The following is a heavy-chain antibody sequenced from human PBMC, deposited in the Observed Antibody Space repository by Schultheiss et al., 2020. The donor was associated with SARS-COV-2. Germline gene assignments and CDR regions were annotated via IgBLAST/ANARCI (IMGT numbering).Heavy chain of an antibody. CDR2: MYRGGTT. CDR3: ARGVAVAGSPYDAFDI. Sequence: LSLTCTVSGGSISSSSYYWGWVRQSPGKGLEWVSVMYRGGTTFYADSVKGRFTISRDNSKNTLYLQMNSLRAEDTAVYYCARGVAVAGSPYDAFDIWGQGTMVTVSS. D-gene: IGHD6-19*01. V-gene: IGHV3-66*01. CDR1: GGSISSSSYY. J-gene: IGHJ3*02.